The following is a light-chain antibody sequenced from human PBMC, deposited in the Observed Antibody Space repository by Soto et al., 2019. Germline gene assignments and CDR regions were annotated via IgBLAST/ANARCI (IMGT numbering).Light chain of an antibody. CDR1: QSVLYSSNNKNY. CDR2: WAS. CDR3: QQYYSTPWT. Sequence: DIVMTQSPDSLAVSLGERATINCKSSQSVLYSSNNKNYLAWYQQKPGQPPKLLIDWASTRESGVPDRFSGSGSGTDFTLANSSLQAEDVAVYDCQQYYSTPWTFAQGTQVEIK. J-gene: IGKJ1*01. V-gene: IGKV4-1*01.